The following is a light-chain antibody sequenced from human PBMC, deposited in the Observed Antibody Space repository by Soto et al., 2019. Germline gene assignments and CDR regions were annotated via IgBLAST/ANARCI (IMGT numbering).Light chain of an antibody. CDR3: QQQSGFPLT. CDR2: AAS. J-gene: IGKJ4*01. Sequence: DIQLTQSPSFLSASVGDRVTITCRASQGISSYLALFQQKPGTAPKLLISAASTFQSGVPSRFSGSGSGTEFTLTVSSLQPEDFATYYCQQQSGFPLTFCGGTKLEIK. CDR1: QGISSY. V-gene: IGKV1-9*01.